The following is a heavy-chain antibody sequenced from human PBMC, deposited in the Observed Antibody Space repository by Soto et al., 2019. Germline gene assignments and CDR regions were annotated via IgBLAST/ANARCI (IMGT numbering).Heavy chain of an antibody. Sequence: QVQLVQSGAEEKKPGASVKVSCKASGYTCTGYAMHWVRQAPGQRLEWMGWINAGNGNTKYSQKFQGRVTITRDTSASTAYMELSSLRSEDTAVYYCATAVAVAADFDYWGQGTLVTVSS. D-gene: IGHD6-19*01. J-gene: IGHJ4*02. CDR1: GYTCTGYA. CDR2: INAGNGNT. CDR3: ATAVAVAADFDY. V-gene: IGHV1-3*05.